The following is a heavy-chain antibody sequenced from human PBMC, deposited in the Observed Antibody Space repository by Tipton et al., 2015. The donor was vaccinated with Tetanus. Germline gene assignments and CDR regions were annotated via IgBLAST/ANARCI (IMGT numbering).Heavy chain of an antibody. D-gene: IGHD3-3*01. Sequence: TLSLTCAVYGGSFSAYYWSWIRQPPGKGLEWIGYISYSGSTNSNYSLKSRITISQDTSKNQFSLNLSSVTAADTAVYYCARANNDFPKKGPFDYWGPGARVTVSS. J-gene: IGHJ4*02. CDR2: ISYSGST. V-gene: IGHV4-59*01. CDR1: GGSFSAYY. CDR3: ARANNDFPKKGPFDY.